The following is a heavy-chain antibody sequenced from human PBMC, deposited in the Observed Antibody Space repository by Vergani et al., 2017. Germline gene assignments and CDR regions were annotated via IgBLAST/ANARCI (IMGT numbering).Heavy chain of an antibody. CDR2: INHSGST. CDR3: ARDPTVVVVAATPTHFFDY. CDR1: GGSFSGYY. Sequence: QVQLQQWGAGLLKPSETLSLTCAVYGGSFSGYYWSWIRQPPGKGLEWIGEINHSGSTNYNPSLKSRVTISVDTSKNQFSLKLSSVTAADTAVYYCARDPTVVVVAATPTHFFDYWGQGTLVTVSS. D-gene: IGHD2-15*01. V-gene: IGHV4-34*01. J-gene: IGHJ4*02.